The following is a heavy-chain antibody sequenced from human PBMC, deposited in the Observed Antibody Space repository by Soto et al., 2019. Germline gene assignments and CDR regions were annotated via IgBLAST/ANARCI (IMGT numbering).Heavy chain of an antibody. CDR3: ARHIVLMVYAIEDAFDI. J-gene: IGHJ3*02. D-gene: IGHD2-8*01. V-gene: IGHV4-4*02. CDR1: GGSISSSNW. Sequence: QVQLQESGPGLVKPSGTLSLTCAVSGGSISSSNWWSWVRQPPGKGLEWIGEIYHSGSANYNPSLKSRVTISVDKSKNQFSLKLSSVTAADTAVYYCARHIVLMVYAIEDAFDIWGQGTMVTVSS. CDR2: IYHSGSA.